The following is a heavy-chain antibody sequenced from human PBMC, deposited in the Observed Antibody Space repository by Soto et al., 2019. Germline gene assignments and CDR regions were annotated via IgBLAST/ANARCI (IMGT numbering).Heavy chain of an antibody. CDR2: IHDSGSY. V-gene: IGHV4-59*12. J-gene: IGHJ4*02. CDR1: SGSISGSA. D-gene: IGHD3-16*01. Sequence: SETLSLTCTISSGSISGSAWSWIRQPPGKGLEWIGFIHDSGSYNSNSSLRSRITVTPDTSKNQFSLHLNSVTPEDTAVYYCAREFPYYESSDSYFDYWGQGALVTVSS. CDR3: AREFPYYESSDSYFDY.